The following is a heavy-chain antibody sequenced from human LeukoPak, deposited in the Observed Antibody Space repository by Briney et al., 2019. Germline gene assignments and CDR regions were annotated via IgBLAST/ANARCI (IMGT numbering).Heavy chain of an antibody. Sequence: SETLSLTCTVSGASISRYYWTWIRLPAGKGLEWIGRVYGSGNNNYNPSLMSRVTIPTDTSKNQFSLNLRSVTAAGTAVYYCATGEGYGDYLPYHSWGQGTLVTVSS. V-gene: IGHV4-4*07. CDR3: ATGEGYGDYLPYHS. CDR1: GASISRYY. CDR2: VYGSGNN. D-gene: IGHD4-17*01. J-gene: IGHJ4*02.